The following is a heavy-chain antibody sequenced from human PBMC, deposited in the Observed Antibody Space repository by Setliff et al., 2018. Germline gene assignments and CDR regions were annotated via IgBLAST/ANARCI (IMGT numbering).Heavy chain of an antibody. Sequence: TLSLTCSVSGASISGDGYYWSWIRQPAGKGLEWIGRIYSSGSTNFNPSLKSRVTMSMDTSKNQFSLKLSSVTAADTAIYYCARGKLRLGQLSLFYGFDIWGQGTMVTVSS. D-gene: IGHD3-16*02. CDR3: ARGKLRLGQLSLFYGFDI. J-gene: IGHJ3*02. CDR1: GASISGDGYY. CDR2: IYSSGST. V-gene: IGHV4-61*02.